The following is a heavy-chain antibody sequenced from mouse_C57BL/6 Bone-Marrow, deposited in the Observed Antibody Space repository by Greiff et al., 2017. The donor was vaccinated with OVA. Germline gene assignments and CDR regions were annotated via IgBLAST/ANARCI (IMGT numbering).Heavy chain of an antibody. CDR1: GYTFTSYD. J-gene: IGHJ3*01. CDR3: AREVIYDGYYVGFAY. Sequence: VHLVESGPELVKPGASVKLSCKASGYTFTSYDINWVKQRPGPGLEWIGWIYPRDGSTKYNEKFKGKATLTVDTSSSTAYMVLHSLTSEDSAVYFCAREVIYDGYYVGFAYGGQGTLVTVSA. V-gene: IGHV1-85*01. D-gene: IGHD2-3*01. CDR2: IYPRDGST.